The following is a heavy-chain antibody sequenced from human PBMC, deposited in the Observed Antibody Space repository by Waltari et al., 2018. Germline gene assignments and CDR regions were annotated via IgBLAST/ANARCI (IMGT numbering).Heavy chain of an antibody. D-gene: IGHD6-13*01. CDR1: GGSISSGSYY. J-gene: IGHJ2*01. V-gene: IGHV4-61*09. Sequence: QVQLQESGPGLVTPSQTLSLTCTVSGGSISSGSYYWSWLRQPAGKGLEWIGYIYTSGSTNYNTSLKSRVTISVDTSKNQCSLKLSSVTAADTAVYYCARDRGWQQLIRYFDLWGRGTLVTVSS. CDR3: ARDRGWQQLIRYFDL. CDR2: IYTSGST.